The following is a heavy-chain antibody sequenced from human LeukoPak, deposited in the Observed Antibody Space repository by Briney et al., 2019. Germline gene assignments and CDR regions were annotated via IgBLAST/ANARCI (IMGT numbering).Heavy chain of an antibody. CDR1: GFPFIDYS. CDR3: AKRGVVIRVILVGFHKEAYYFDS. D-gene: IGHD3-22*01. Sequence: GGSLRLSCTASGFPFIDYSMNWVRQAPGKGLEWISYIGISSGNTKYADSVKGRFTISRDNPKNTLYLQMNSLRAEDTAVYFCAKRGVVIRVILVGFHKEAYYFDSWGQGALVTVSS. J-gene: IGHJ4*02. CDR2: IGISSGNT. V-gene: IGHV3-48*01.